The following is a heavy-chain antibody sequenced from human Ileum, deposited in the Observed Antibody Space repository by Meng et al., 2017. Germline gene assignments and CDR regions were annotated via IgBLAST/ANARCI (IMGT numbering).Heavy chain of an antibody. Sequence: EVQLLGSGGDLAQSGGSLRLPCAASGFTFSTYAMSWVRQAPGKGPEWVSAISGDAKDTYYADSVKGRFTVSRDNFKNTVSLQMNSLRVEDAAIYYCVREATWAIFDYWGQGSLVTVSS. CDR3: VREATWAIFDY. V-gene: IGHV3-23*01. CDR1: GFTFSTYA. J-gene: IGHJ4*02. CDR2: ISGDAKDT. D-gene: IGHD5-24*01.